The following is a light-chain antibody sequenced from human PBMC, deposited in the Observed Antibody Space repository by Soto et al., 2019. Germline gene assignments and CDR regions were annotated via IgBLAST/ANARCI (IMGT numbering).Light chain of an antibody. CDR3: QQSYSNPRT. Sequence: DIQMTQSPSSLSACVGDRITITCRASQSVSNYLHWYQQKPGKAPKLLIYAAFSLQSGVPSRFSGRGSGTDFTLTITSLQPEDFATYYCQQSYSNPRTFGQGTKVNIK. CDR2: AAF. J-gene: IGKJ1*01. CDR1: QSVSNY. V-gene: IGKV1-39*01.